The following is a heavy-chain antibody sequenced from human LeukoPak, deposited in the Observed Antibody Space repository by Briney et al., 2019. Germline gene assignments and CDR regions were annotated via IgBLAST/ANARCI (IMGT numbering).Heavy chain of an antibody. CDR3: ARGIADYSHFDY. J-gene: IGHJ4*02. CDR2: ISAYNGNT. D-gene: IGHD4-11*01. Sequence: ASVKVSCKASGYTFTSYGISWVRQAPGQRLEWMGWISAYNGNTNYAQKLQGRVTMTTDTSTSTDYMELRSLRSDDTAVYYCARGIADYSHFDYWGQGTLVTVSS. V-gene: IGHV1-18*01. CDR1: GYTFTSYG.